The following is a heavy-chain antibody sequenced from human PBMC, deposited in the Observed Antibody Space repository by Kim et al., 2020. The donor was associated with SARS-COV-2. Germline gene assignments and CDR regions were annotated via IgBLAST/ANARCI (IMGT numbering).Heavy chain of an antibody. V-gene: IGHV4-31*03. D-gene: IGHD1-26*01. CDR1: GGSISSGGYY. CDR2: IYYSGST. J-gene: IGHJ3*02. Sequence: SETLSLTCTVSGGSISSGGYYWSWIRQHPGKGLEWIGYIYYSGSTYYNPSLKSRVTISVDTSKNQFSLKLSSVTAADTAVYYCARDGRGKSIVGATDAFDIWGQGTMVTVSS. CDR3: ARDGRGKSIVGATDAFDI.